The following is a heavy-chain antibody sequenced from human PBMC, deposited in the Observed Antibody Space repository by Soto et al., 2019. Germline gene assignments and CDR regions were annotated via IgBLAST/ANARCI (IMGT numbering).Heavy chain of an antibody. CDR2: ISWNSGSI. V-gene: IGHV3-9*01. CDR3: AKGHGIAVGSAALRVVDY. J-gene: IGHJ4*02. CDR1: GFTFDDYA. Sequence: EVQLVESGGGLVQPGRSLRLSCAASGFTFDDYAMHWVRQAPGKGLEWVSGISWNSGSIGYADSVKGRFTISRDNAKNSLYLQMSSLRAEDTALYYCAKGHGIAVGSAALRVVDYWGQGTLVTVSS. D-gene: IGHD6-19*01.